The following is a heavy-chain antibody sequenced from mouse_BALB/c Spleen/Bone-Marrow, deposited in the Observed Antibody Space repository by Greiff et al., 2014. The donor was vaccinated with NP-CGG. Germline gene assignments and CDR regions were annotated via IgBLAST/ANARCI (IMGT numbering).Heavy chain of an antibody. J-gene: IGHJ4*01. CDR2: ISNGGGST. CDR3: ARRGWYYAMDY. V-gene: IGHV5-12*02. CDR1: RFTFSDYY. Sequence: EVQRVESGGGLVQPGGSLKLSCATSRFTFSDYYMYWVRQTPEKRLEWVAYISNGGGSTYYPDTVKGRFTISRDNAKNTLYLQMSRLKSEDTAMYYCARRGWYYAMDYWGQGTSVTVSS. D-gene: IGHD2-3*01.